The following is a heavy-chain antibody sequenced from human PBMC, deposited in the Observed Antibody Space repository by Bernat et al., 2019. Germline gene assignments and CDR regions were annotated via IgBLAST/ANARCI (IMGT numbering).Heavy chain of an antibody. V-gene: IGHV3-9*01. CDR2: ISWNSDMI. CDR1: GFMFDDYA. J-gene: IGHJ6*02. Sequence: EVQLVESGGGLVQPGRSLRLSCAASGFMFDDYAMHWVRQVPGKGLEWVSGISWNSDMIGYADSVKGRFTISQDNAKNSLYLQMNSQSAEDTALDYCVKDEGQCSSSNYGMDVWGQGTTVTVSS. D-gene: IGHD2-2*01. CDR3: VKDEGQCSSSNYGMDV.